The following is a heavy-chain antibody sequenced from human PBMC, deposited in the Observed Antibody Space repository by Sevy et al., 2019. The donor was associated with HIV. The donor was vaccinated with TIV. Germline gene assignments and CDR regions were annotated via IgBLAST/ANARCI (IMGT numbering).Heavy chain of an antibody. V-gene: IGHV7-4-1*02. CDR3: ARDLYYDSSAYSDY. J-gene: IGHJ4*02. CDR2: INTNTGNP. D-gene: IGHD3-22*01. Sequence: ASVQVSCKASGYTFSSYAMNWVRQAPGQGLEWMGWINTNTGNPTYAQGFTGRFVFSLDTSVSTAYLQISSLKAEDTAVYYWARDLYYDSSAYSDYWGQGTLVTVSS. CDR1: GYTFSSYA.